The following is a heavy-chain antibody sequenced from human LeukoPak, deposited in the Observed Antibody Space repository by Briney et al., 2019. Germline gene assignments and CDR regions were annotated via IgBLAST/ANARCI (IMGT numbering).Heavy chain of an antibody. CDR1: GFTFSSYA. J-gene: IGHJ3*02. CDR3: AREQVATGGAFDI. CDR2: ISSNGGST. V-gene: IGHV3-64*01. Sequence: GGSLRLSCAASGFTFSSYAMHWVRQAPGKGLEYVSAISSNGGSTYYANSVKGRFTISRDNSKNTLYLQMGSLRAEDMAVYYCAREQVATGGAFDIWGQGTMVTVSS. D-gene: IGHD5-12*01.